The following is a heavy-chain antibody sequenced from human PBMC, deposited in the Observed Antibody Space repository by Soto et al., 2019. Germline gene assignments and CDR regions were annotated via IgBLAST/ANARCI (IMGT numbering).Heavy chain of an antibody. Sequence: QVKLVQSWAEVREPGASVKVSCKASGYSFTNNDVSWVRQATGQGLEWMGWMNPGSGDTGYAQKFQGRVTMTRDISIATAYMELSSLRSDDTAIYYCARMATFGSLNWFDPWGQGTLVTVSS. CDR3: ARMATFGSLNWFDP. D-gene: IGHD3-16*01. V-gene: IGHV1-8*01. CDR2: MNPGSGDT. CDR1: GYSFTNND. J-gene: IGHJ5*02.